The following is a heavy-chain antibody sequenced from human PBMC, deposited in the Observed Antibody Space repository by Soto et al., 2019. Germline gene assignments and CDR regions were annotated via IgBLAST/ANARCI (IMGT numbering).Heavy chain of an antibody. CDR1: GYTFTSYY. CDR3: ARADDSSGYYSFFAFGY. CDR2: INPSGGST. J-gene: IGHJ4*02. D-gene: IGHD3-22*01. Sequence: QVQLVQSGAEVKKPGASVKVSCKASGYTFTSYYMHWVRQAPGQGLEWMGIINPSGGSTSYAQKFQGRVTMTRDTSTSTVYMELSSLGSEDTAVYYCARADDSSGYYSFFAFGYWGQGTLVTVSS. V-gene: IGHV1-46*01.